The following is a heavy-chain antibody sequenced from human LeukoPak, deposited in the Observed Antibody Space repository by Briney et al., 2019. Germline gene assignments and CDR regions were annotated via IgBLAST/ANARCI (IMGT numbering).Heavy chain of an antibody. CDR2: IYYSGST. Sequence: SQTLSLTCTVSGGSISSGGYYWSWIRQHPGKGLEWIGYIYYSGSTYYNPSLKSRVTISVDTSKNQSSLKLSSVTAADTAVYYCARVVAAAAFDIWGQGTMVTVSS. V-gene: IGHV4-31*03. J-gene: IGHJ3*02. CDR1: GGSISSGGYY. D-gene: IGHD6-13*01. CDR3: ARVVAAAAFDI.